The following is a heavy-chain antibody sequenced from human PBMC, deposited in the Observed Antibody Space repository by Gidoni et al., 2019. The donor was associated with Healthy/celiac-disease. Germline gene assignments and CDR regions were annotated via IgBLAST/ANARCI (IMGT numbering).Heavy chain of an antibody. CDR3: ARQRGHYGDNEEFDY. J-gene: IGHJ4*02. CDR2: IYYSGST. V-gene: IGHV4-39*01. D-gene: IGHD4-17*01. Sequence: QLQLQESGPGLVTPSETLSLTCTVAGGSISSSSYYWGWIRQPPGKGLEWIGSIYYSGSTYYNPSLKSRVTISVDTSKNQFSLKLSSVTAADTAVYYCARQRGHYGDNEEFDYWGQGTLVTVSS. CDR1: GGSISSSSYY.